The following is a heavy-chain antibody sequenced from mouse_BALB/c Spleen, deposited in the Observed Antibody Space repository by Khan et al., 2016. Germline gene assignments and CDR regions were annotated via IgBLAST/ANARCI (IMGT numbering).Heavy chain of an antibody. J-gene: IGHJ1*01. CDR2: IRYSGST. Sequence: EVQLQESGPGLVKPSQSLSLTCTVTGYSITSDYAWNWIRQFPGNKLEWMGYIRYSGSTTYNPSPKSRISITRDASKNQFFLQSYYVTTEYTATYYCTSSPTATRYFDVWGAGTTVTVSS. V-gene: IGHV3-2*02. D-gene: IGHD1-2*01. CDR3: TSSPTATRYFDV. CDR1: GYSITSDYA.